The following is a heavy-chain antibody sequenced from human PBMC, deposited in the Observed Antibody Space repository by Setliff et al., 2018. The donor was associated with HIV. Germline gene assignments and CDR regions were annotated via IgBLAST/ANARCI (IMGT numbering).Heavy chain of an antibody. D-gene: IGHD2-2*02. V-gene: IGHV3-30*04. CDR3: ASGGAYCSGTGCNMD. CDR1: GFTFKTFA. Sequence: PGGSLRLSCVASGFTFKTFAMHWVRQAPGKGLEWVSVISYDGSRMSYADSVKGRFTISRDNSKNTLYLQMNSLRPEDTAVYFCASGGAYCSGTGCNMDWGQGTLVTVSS. J-gene: IGHJ4*02. CDR2: ISYDGSRM.